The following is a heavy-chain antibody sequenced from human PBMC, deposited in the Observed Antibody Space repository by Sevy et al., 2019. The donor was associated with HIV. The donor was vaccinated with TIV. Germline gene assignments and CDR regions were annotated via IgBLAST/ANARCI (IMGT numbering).Heavy chain of an antibody. V-gene: IGHV1-18*01. CDR1: GYTFTSYG. Sequence: ASLKVSCKASGYTFTSYGISWVRQAPGQGLEWMGWISAYNGNTNYAQKLQGRVTMTTDTSTSTAYMELRSLGSDDTAVYYCARALDDFWSGYYAFDIWGQGTMVTVSS. CDR3: ARALDDFWSGYYAFDI. J-gene: IGHJ3*02. D-gene: IGHD3-3*01. CDR2: ISAYNGNT.